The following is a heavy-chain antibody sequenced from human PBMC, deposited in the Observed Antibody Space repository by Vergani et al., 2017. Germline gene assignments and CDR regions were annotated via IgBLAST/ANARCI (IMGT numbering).Heavy chain of an antibody. CDR3: ARATGPSNYGQLVLYYYYMDV. CDR1: GFPFSTYG. V-gene: IGHV3-NL1*01. D-gene: IGHD6-6*01. Sequence: QVQLVESGGGVVQPGESLRLSCAASGFPFSTYGMHWVRQAPGKGLEWVSVIYSGGSTYYADSVKGRFTISRDNSKNTLYLQMNSLRAEDTAVYYCARATGPSNYGQLVLYYYYMDVWGKGTTVTVSS. CDR2: IYSGGST. J-gene: IGHJ6*03.